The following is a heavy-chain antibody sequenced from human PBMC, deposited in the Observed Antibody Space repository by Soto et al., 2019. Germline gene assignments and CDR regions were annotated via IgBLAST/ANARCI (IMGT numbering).Heavy chain of an antibody. Sequence: GGSLRLSCAASGFIFSSYAMHWVRQAPGKGLEWVAVISYDGSNKYYTDSVKGRFTISRDNSENTLYLQMNSLRDEDTALYYCARGGYCSSNTCYRYGMDVWGQGTTVTVSS. J-gene: IGHJ6*02. CDR3: ARGGYCSSNTCYRYGMDV. V-gene: IGHV3-30-3*01. CDR1: GFIFSSYA. D-gene: IGHD2-2*01. CDR2: ISYDGSNK.